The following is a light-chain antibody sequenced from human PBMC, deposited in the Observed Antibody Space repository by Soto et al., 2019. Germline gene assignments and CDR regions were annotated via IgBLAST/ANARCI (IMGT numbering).Light chain of an antibody. J-gene: IGKJ4*01. CDR1: PAIASF. CDR3: QQVNTYPLT. V-gene: IGKV1-9*01. CDR2: GAS. Sequence: IQLTQSPSSLSASVGDRVTITCRASPAIASFLAWYQQKPGTAPKLLIYGASTLQSGVPSRFSGTGSATEFILTISSLQPEDFATYYCQQVNTYPLTFGGGTKVDIK.